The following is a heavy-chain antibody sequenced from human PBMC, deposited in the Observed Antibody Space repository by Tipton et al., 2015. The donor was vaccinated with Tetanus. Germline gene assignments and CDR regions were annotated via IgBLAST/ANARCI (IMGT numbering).Heavy chain of an antibody. CDR3: ARQLWGYWFDP. CDR2: IYYTGST. Sequence: SCKASGGTFTNYALSWVRQAPGKGPDWIGSIYYTGSTYHNPSLKSRVTMSVDTSKNQFSLRLNSVTATDTAVYYCARQLWGYWFDPWGQGTRVTVSS. CDR1: GGTFTNYALS. J-gene: IGHJ5*02. D-gene: IGHD7-27*01. V-gene: IGHV4-39*01.